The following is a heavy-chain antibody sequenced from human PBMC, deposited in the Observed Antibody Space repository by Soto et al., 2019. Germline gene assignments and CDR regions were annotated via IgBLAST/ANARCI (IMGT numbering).Heavy chain of an antibody. D-gene: IGHD5-18*01. V-gene: IGHV3-74*01. CDR3: ERGGANPAMAHDY. J-gene: IGHJ4*02. Sequence: EVQLVESGGGLVQPGGSLRLSCVASGFTFSRYWMHWVRQAPGKGLVWVSRINPDGSDTDYVDSVKGRFTISRDSAKSTLYLQMTSPKVEDTAVYFCERGGANPAMAHDYWGQGTLVTVSS. CDR1: GFTFSRYW. CDR2: INPDGSDT.